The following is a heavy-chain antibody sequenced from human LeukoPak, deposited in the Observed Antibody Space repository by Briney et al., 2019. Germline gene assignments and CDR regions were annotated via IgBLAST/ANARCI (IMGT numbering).Heavy chain of an antibody. J-gene: IGHJ3*02. CDR3: AKGYSSGWYAGDAFDI. V-gene: IGHV4-61*02. CDR2: IYTSGST. Sequence: SETLSLTCTVSGGSISSSSYYWSWIRQPAGKGLEWIGRIYTSGSTNYNPSLKSRVTMSVDTSKNQFSLKLSSVTAADTAVYYCAKGYSSGWYAGDAFDIWGQGTMVTVSS. D-gene: IGHD6-19*01. CDR1: GGSISSSSYY.